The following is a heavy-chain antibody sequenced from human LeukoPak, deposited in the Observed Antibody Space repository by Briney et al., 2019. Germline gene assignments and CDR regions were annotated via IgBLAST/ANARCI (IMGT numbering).Heavy chain of an antibody. Sequence: GGSLRLSCAASGFTFSSYWMSWVRQAPGKGLEWVANIKQDGSEKYYVDSVKGRFTISRDNAKNSLYLQMNSLRAEDTAVYYFARASVTTRGLRFDYWGQGTLVTVSS. J-gene: IGHJ4*02. V-gene: IGHV3-7*01. CDR2: IKQDGSEK. CDR3: ARASVTTRGLRFDY. CDR1: GFTFSSYW. D-gene: IGHD4-17*01.